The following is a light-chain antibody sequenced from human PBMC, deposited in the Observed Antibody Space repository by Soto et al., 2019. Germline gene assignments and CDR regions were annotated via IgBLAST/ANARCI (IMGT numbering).Light chain of an antibody. CDR1: QSISSW. J-gene: IGKJ3*01. Sequence: DIQMTQSPSTLSASVGDRVTITCRASQSISSWLAWYQQKPGKAPKLLIYDASSLESGVPSRFSGSGSGTEFTLTISSLQPDDFATYYCQQLNSYPHFGPGTKVDIK. CDR3: QQLNSYPH. CDR2: DAS. V-gene: IGKV1-5*01.